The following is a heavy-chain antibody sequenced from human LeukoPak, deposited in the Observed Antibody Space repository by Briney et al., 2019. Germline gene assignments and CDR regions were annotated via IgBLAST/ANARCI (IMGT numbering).Heavy chain of an antibody. J-gene: IGHJ4*02. CDR3: ARLIDPVFGEGPDY. V-gene: IGHV4-39*01. D-gene: IGHD3-10*01. CDR2: IYYSGST. CDR1: GGSISSSSYY. Sequence: KPSETLSLTCTVSGGSISSSSYYWGWIRQPPGKGLEWIGSIYYSGSTYYNPSLKSRVTISVDTSKNQFSLKLSSVTAADTAVYYCARLIDPVFGEGPDYGGQGTLVTVSS.